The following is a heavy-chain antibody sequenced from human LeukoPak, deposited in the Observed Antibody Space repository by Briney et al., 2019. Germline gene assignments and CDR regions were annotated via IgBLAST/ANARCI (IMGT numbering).Heavy chain of an antibody. Sequence: ASVKVSCKASGYTFTSYDINWVRQATGQGLEWMGWMNPNSGNTGYAQKFQGRVTMTRNTSISTAYMELSSLRSEDTAVYYCARGRRGMVRGVISYYFDYWGQGTLVTVSS. CDR3: ARGRRGMVRGVISYYFDY. CDR1: GYTFTSYD. J-gene: IGHJ4*02. V-gene: IGHV1-8*01. D-gene: IGHD3-10*01. CDR2: MNPNSGNT.